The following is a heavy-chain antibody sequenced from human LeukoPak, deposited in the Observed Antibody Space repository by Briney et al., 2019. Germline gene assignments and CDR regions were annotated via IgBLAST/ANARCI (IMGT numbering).Heavy chain of an antibody. CDR3: ARAVGYCTNGVCTIEGWFDP. V-gene: IGHV4-34*01. J-gene: IGHJ5*02. Sequence: KTSETLSLTCAVYGGSFSGYYWSWIRQPPGKGLEWIGEINHSGSTNYNPSLKGRVTISVDTSKNQFSLKLSSVTAADTAVYYCARAVGYCTNGVCTIEGWFDPWGQGTLVTVSS. CDR2: INHSGST. D-gene: IGHD2-8*01. CDR1: GGSFSGYY.